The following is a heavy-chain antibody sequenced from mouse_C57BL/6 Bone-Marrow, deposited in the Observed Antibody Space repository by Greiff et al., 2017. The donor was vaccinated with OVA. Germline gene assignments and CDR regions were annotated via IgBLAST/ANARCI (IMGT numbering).Heavy chain of an antibody. CDR1: GYTFTSYW. CDR2: IDPSDSYT. Sequence: QVQLQQPGAELVRPGTSVKLSCKASGYTFTSYWMHLVKQRPGQGLEWIGVIDPSDSYTNYNQKFKGKATLTVDTSSSTAYMQLSSLTSEDSAVYYCARGDFLLLRSYWYFDVWGTGTTVTVSS. V-gene: IGHV1-59*01. CDR3: ARGDFLLLRSYWYFDV. J-gene: IGHJ1*03. D-gene: IGHD1-1*01.